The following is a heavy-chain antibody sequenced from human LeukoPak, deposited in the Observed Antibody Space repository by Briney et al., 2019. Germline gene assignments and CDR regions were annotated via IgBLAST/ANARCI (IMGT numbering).Heavy chain of an antibody. CDR1: GFTFSSYG. V-gene: IGHV3-30*03. CDR2: ISYDGSNK. J-gene: IGHJ3*02. Sequence: GGSLRLSCAASGFTFSSYGMHWVRQAPGKGLEWVAVISYDGSNKYYADSVKGRFTISRDNSKNTLYLQMNSLRSEDTAVYYCATRPGKIQLWPNAFDIWGQGTMVTVSS. CDR3: ATRPGKIQLWPNAFDI. D-gene: IGHD5-18*01.